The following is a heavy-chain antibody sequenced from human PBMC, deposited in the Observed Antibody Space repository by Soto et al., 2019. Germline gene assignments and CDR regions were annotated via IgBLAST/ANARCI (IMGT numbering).Heavy chain of an antibody. D-gene: IGHD3-22*01. CDR1: GYTLTELS. V-gene: IGHV1-24*01. CDR3: ATTRFSASYYNADLYYYGMDV. CDR2: FDPEDGET. J-gene: IGHJ6*02. Sequence: AASVKVSCKVSGYTLTELSMHWVRQAPGKGLEWMGGFDPEDGETIYAQKFQGRVTMTEDTSTDTAYMELSSLRSEDTAVYYCATTRFSASYYNADLYYYGMDVWGQGTTVTVSS.